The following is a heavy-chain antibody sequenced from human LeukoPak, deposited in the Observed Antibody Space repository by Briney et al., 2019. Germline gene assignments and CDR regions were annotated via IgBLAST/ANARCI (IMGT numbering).Heavy chain of an antibody. CDR2: IYSGGST. CDR1: GFTVSSNY. D-gene: IGHD4-17*01. CDR3: ARAAKTLDYGDYAFDY. V-gene: IGHV3-53*01. J-gene: IGHJ4*02. Sequence: QTGGSLRLSCAASGFTVSSNYMSWVRRAPGKGLEWVSVIYSGGSTYYADSVKGRFTISRDNSKNTLYLQMTSLRAEDTAVYYCARAAKTLDYGDYAFDYWGQGTLVTVSS.